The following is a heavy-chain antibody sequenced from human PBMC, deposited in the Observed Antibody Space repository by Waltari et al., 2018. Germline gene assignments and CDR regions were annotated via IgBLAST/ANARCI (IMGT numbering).Heavy chain of an antibody. D-gene: IGHD2-21*02. CDR1: GGSISSRNW. CDR2: IYYSGST. J-gene: IGHJ4*02. Sequence: QVQLQESGPGLVKPSGTLSLTCAVPGGSISSRNWWSWVRQPPGKGLEWIGYIYYSGSTNYNPSLKSRVTISVDTSKNQFSLKLSSVTAADTAVYYCARGPYCGGDCPLDYWGQGTLVTVSS. V-gene: IGHV4-4*02. CDR3: ARGPYCGGDCPLDY.